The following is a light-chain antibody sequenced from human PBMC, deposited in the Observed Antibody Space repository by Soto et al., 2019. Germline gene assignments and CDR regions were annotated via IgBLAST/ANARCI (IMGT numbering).Light chain of an antibody. Sequence: EIVMTQSPATLSVSPGERATLSCRASQSVGRNLAWYQQKPGQAPRLLIYGASTRATGIPARFSGSGSGTVFTLTISSLQSEDFAIYSCQQYNHWPPLTFGGGTKVEIK. CDR2: GAS. V-gene: IGKV3-15*01. J-gene: IGKJ4*01. CDR1: QSVGRN. CDR3: QQYNHWPPLT.